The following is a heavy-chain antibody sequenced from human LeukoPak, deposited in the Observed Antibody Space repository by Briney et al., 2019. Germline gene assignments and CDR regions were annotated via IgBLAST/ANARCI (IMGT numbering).Heavy chain of an antibody. CDR3: ARDQIAAAINWFDP. Sequence: ASVKVSCKASGYTFTSYYMHWVRQAPGQGLEWMGIINPSGGSTSYAQKFQGRVTITADKSTSTAYMELSSLRSEDTAVYYCARDQIAAAINWFDPWGQGTLVTVSS. D-gene: IGHD6-13*01. CDR1: GYTFTSYY. V-gene: IGHV1-46*01. CDR2: INPSGGST. J-gene: IGHJ5*02.